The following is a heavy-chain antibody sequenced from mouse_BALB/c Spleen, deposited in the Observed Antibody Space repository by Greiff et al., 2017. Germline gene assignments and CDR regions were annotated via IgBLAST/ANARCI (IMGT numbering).Heavy chain of an antibody. V-gene: IGHV7-3*02. J-gene: IGHJ3*01. CDR1: GFTFTDYY. CDR2: IRNKANGYTT. Sequence: EVQGVESGGGLVQPGGSLRLSCATSGFTFTDYYMSWVRQPPGKALEWLGFIRNKANGYTTEYSASVKGRFTISRDNSQSILYLQMNTLRAEDSATYYCARDNYWYDGAWFAYWGQGTLVTVSA. D-gene: IGHD2-14*01. CDR3: ARDNYWYDGAWFAY.